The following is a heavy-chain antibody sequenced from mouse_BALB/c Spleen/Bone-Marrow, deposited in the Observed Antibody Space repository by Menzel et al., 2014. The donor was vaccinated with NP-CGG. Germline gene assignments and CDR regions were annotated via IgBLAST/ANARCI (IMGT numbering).Heavy chain of an antibody. V-gene: IGHV1-67*01. CDR2: ISTYSGNT. J-gene: IGHJ4*01. D-gene: IGHD3-2*01. CDR3: SDPRQLGLLLYAMDY. CDR1: GYTFTDYA. Sequence: QVQLQQSGPELVRPGVSVKISCKGSGYTFTDYAMHWVKQSHAKSLEWIGVISTYSGNTNYNQKFKGKATMTVDKSSSTAYMDRAGLTSEDTTCYCWSDPRQLGLLLYAMDYGSHGIPVSVTS.